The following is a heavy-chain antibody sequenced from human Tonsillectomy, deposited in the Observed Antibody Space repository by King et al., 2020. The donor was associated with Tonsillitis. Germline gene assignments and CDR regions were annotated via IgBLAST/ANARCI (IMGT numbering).Heavy chain of an antibody. D-gene: IGHD2-2*01. CDR3: ARVYCSSTTCPIIFDY. J-gene: IGHJ4*02. Sequence: QLQESGPGLVKPSETLSLTCAVSGYSITSDFYWGWIRQPPGKGLEWIGNIYHGRSTYCNPSLKSRVTISLDTSKNQFSLKLSSVTAADTAVYYCARVYCSSTTCPIIFDYWGQGTLVPVSS. CDR2: IYHGRST. V-gene: IGHV4-38-2*01. CDR1: GYSITSDFY.